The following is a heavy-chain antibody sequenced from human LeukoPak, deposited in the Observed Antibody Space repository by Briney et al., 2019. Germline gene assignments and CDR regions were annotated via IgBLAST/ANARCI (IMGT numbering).Heavy chain of an antibody. CDR2: ISGSGGST. CDR3: AKDGSGVAAADYYFDY. Sequence: GGSLRLSCAASGFTFSSCAMSWVRQAPGKGLEWVSAISGSGGSTFYADSVKGRFTISRDNSKNTLYMQMNSLRAEDTAVYYCAKDGSGVAAADYYFDYWGQGTLVTVSS. J-gene: IGHJ4*02. D-gene: IGHD2-15*01. CDR1: GFTFSSCA. V-gene: IGHV3-23*01.